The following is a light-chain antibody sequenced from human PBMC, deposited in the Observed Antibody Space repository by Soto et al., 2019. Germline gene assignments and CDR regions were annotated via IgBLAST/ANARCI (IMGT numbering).Light chain of an antibody. CDR1: QTIISW. J-gene: IGKJ5*01. CDR2: AAS. CDR3: QQSYSTPIT. V-gene: IGKV1-39*01. Sequence: DIQMTQSPSTLSGSVGDRFTITCRASQTIISWLAWYQQKPGKAPKLLIYAASSLQSGVPSRFSGSGSGTDFTLTISSLQPEDFATYYCQQSYSTPITFGQGTRLEIK.